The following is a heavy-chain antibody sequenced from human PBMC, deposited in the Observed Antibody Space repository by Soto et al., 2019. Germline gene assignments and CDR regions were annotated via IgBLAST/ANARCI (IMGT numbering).Heavy chain of an antibody. Sequence: PGESLKISCAASGFTFRSFTMNWVRQAPGKGLEWVSTISSNSAYIYYTDALRGRFTISRDNAKNSLHLQMNSLRAEDTAVYYCTRDASRDSSARGWFDPWGQGTLVTVSS. CDR3: TRDASRDSSARGWFDP. D-gene: IGHD6-13*01. CDR2: ISSNSAYI. J-gene: IGHJ5*02. V-gene: IGHV3-21*01. CDR1: GFTFRSFT.